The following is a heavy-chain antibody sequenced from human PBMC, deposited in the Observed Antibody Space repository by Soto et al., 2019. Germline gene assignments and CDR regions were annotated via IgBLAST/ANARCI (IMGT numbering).Heavy chain of an antibody. CDR3: ARHVSDYGGLNWCAP. J-gene: IGHJ5*02. Sequence: QLQLQESGPGLVKPSETLSLTCTVSGGSISSSPYYWGYIRQPPGKRLEWIGTIYYSGRTYSNPPLRSRVAISVDTSKNQLSLKLSSLTAADTAVYYCARHVSDYGGLNWCAPWGQGTLVTFSS. CDR1: GGSISSSPYY. V-gene: IGHV4-39*01. D-gene: IGHD4-17*01. CDR2: IYYSGRT.